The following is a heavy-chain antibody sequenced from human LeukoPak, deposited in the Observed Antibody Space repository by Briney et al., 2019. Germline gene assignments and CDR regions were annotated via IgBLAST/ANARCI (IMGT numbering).Heavy chain of an antibody. CDR2: IYTSGST. Sequence: SETLSLICTVSGGSISSYYWSWIRQPPGKGLEWIGYIYTSGSTNYNPSLKSRVTISVDTSKNQFSLKLSSVTAADTAVYYCARHTEYNWNDVGWFDPWGQGTLVTVSS. CDR1: GGSISSYY. J-gene: IGHJ5*02. V-gene: IGHV4-4*09. CDR3: ARHTEYNWNDVGWFDP. D-gene: IGHD1-20*01.